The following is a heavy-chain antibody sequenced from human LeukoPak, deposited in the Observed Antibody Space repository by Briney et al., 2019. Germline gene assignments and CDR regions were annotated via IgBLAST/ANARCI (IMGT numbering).Heavy chain of an antibody. CDR3: ARGGNWLFDC. CDR1: GASISSSNW. CDR2: ISPSGST. D-gene: IGHD4-23*01. J-gene: IGHJ4*02. V-gene: IGHV4-4*02. Sequence: SGTLSLTCAVSGASISSSNWWSWVRQPPGKGLEWIGEISPSGSTNYNPSLKSRVTMSVDKSKNQFSLNLSSVTAADTAVYYCARGGNWLFDCWGQGTLVTVSS.